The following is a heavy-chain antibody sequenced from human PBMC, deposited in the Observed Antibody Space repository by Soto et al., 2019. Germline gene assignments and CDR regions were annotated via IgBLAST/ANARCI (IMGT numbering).Heavy chain of an antibody. V-gene: IGHV4-30-2*01. D-gene: IGHD3-10*01. J-gene: IGHJ4*02. Sequence: SETLSLTCAVSGGSISSGGYSWSWIRQPPGKGLEWIGEINHSGSTNYNPSLKSRVTTSVDTSKNQFSLKLSSVTAADTAVYYCARGSSVLLWFGELQNQEQFDYWGQGTLVTVSS. CDR1: GGSISSGGYS. CDR2: INHSGST. CDR3: ARGSSVLLWFGELQNQEQFDY.